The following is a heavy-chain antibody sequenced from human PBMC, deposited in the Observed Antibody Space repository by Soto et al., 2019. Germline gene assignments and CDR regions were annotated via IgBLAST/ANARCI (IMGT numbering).Heavy chain of an antibody. Sequence: GASVKVSCKASGVTFSSYAISWVRQAPGQGLEWMGGIIPIFGTANYAQKFQGRVTITADESTSTAYMELSSLRSEDTAVYYCARGDCSGGSCYFRPFDYWGQGTLVTVSS. V-gene: IGHV1-69*13. CDR3: ARGDCSGGSCYFRPFDY. CDR1: GVTFSSYA. CDR2: IIPIFGTA. D-gene: IGHD2-15*01. J-gene: IGHJ4*02.